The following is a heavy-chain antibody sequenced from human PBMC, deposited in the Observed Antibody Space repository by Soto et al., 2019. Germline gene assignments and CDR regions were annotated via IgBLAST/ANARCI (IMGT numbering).Heavy chain of an antibody. J-gene: IGHJ6*02. D-gene: IGHD3-10*01. CDR1: GFTFSSYA. Sequence: GGSLRLSCAASGFTFSSYAMHWVRQAPGKGLEWVAVISYDGSNKYYADSVKGRFTISRNNSKNTLYLQMNSLIAEDTAVYYCARAVTPGSLYNYYYGMDVWGQGTTVTVSS. CDR2: ISYDGSNK. CDR3: ARAVTPGSLYNYYYGMDV. V-gene: IGHV3-30-3*01.